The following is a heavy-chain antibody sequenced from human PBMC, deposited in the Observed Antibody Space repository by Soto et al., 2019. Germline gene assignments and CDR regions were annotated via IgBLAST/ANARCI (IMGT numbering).Heavy chain of an antibody. CDR3: AIAGGYSGYAGMDV. D-gene: IGHD5-12*01. J-gene: IGHJ6*02. CDR1: GYSFTSNG. CDR2: ISPDNGNT. Sequence: SPVKVSCKASGYSFTSNGITWARQAPTQGLEWMGWISPDNGNTNNAQKHQGRDTMTTDTSTSTAGMELGVLRSNDTAVYYCAIAGGYSGYAGMDVWGQGTAVTVSS. V-gene: IGHV1-18*01.